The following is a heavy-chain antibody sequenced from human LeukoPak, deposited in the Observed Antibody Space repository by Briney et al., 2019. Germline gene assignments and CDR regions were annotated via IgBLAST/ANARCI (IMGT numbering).Heavy chain of an antibody. CDR1: RFTFSSFG. CDR2: IWCNGSNK. D-gene: IGHD4-17*01. V-gene: IGHV3-33*01. J-gene: IGHJ5*02. CDR3: SRGGYGDYNNWFDP. Sequence: PGGSLRLSCAASRFTFSSFGMHWVRQAPGKGLEWVADIWCNGSNKYYAESVKGRFTISRDNSKNTLYLQMNSLIAEDTAVYYCSRGGYGDYNNWFDPWGQGTLVIVSS.